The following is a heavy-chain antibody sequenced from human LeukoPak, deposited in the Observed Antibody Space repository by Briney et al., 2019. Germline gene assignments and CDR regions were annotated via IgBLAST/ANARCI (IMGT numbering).Heavy chain of an antibody. D-gene: IGHD1-26*01. J-gene: IGHJ4*02. Sequence: ASVKVSCKASGYTFTSYGISWRRQAPGQGLEWMGWISAYNGSTNYAQKLQGRVTMTTDTSTSTAYMELRRLRSDDTAVYYCARDRAFEVGATDNWGQGTLVTVSS. CDR2: ISAYNGST. CDR1: GYTFTSYG. CDR3: ARDRAFEVGATDN. V-gene: IGHV1-18*01.